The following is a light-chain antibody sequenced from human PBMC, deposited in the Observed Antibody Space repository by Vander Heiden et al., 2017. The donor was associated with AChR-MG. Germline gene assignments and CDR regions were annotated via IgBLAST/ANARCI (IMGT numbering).Light chain of an antibody. CDR2: NNF. CDR3: QSYDSSLNVV. J-gene: IGLJ2*01. V-gene: IGLV1-40*01. CDR1: SSTLGAAYD. Sequence: QSVLTQPPSVSAAPGQRVTISCTATSSTLGAAYDVHWFQQLPKTAPKLVIANNFDRPSGVPDRFSGSKSGTSASLTITGLQAEDEADYYCQSYDSSLNVVFGGGTKVTVL.